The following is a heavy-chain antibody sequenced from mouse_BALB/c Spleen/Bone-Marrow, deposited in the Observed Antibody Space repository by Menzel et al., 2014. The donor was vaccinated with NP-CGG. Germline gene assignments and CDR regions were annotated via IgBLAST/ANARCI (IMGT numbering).Heavy chain of an antibody. CDR3: ARAGFYYYGSSQTTPFAY. J-gene: IGHJ3*01. CDR2: IWAGGST. V-gene: IGHV2-9*02. Sequence: QVQLQQSGPGLVAPSQSLSITCTVSGFSLTSYGLHWVRQPPGKGLEWLGVIWAGGSTNYNSALMSRLSISKDNSKSQVFLKMNSLQTDDTAMYYCARAGFYYYGSSQTTPFAYWGQGTLVTVSA. D-gene: IGHD1-1*01. CDR1: GFSLTSYG.